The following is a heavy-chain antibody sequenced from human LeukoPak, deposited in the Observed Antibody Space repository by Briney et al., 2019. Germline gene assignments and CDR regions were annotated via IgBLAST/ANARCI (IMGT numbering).Heavy chain of an antibody. CDR1: GFTFSDYG. CDR3: AKGRYFDSVGYYSFDF. J-gene: IGHJ4*02. V-gene: IGHV3-30*18. D-gene: IGHD3-22*01. Sequence: PGGSLRLSCAASGFTFSDYGMHWVRQAPGKGLEWVAVISYDETNKYYADSVKGRFTISRDNSKSTLSLQMNSLRAEDTAVYFCAKGRYFDSVGYYSFDFWGQGTLVTVSS. CDR2: ISYDETNK.